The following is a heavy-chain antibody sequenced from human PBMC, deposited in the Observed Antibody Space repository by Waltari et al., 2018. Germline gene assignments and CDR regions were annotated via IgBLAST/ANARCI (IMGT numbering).Heavy chain of an antibody. CDR3: AKDLRHPIVLRVYAPNYYDYGMDV. CDR1: GFTFSSYA. D-gene: IGHD2-8*01. CDR2: ISGSGGST. V-gene: IGHV3-23*01. J-gene: IGHJ6*02. Sequence: EVQLLESGGGLVQPGGSLRLSCAASGFTFSSYAMSWVRQAPGKGLEWVSAISGSGGSTYYADSVKGRFTISRDNSKNTLYLQMNSLRAEDTAVYYCAKDLRHPIVLRVYAPNYYDYGMDVWGQGTTATVSS.